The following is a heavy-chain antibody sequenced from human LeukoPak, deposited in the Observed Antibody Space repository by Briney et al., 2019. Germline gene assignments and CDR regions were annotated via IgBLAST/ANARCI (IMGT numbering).Heavy chain of an antibody. CDR1: GYTFTSYG. CDR3: ARGFDCSSTSCPFITGTLFQDYYYYGMDV. V-gene: IGHV1-18*01. J-gene: IGHJ6*02. CDR2: ISAYNGNT. D-gene: IGHD2-2*01. Sequence: GASVKVSCKASGYTFTSYGISWVRQAPGQGLEWMGWISAYNGNTNYAQKFQGRVTITADESTSTAYMELSSLRSEDTAVYYCARGFDCSSTSCPFITGTLFQDYYYYGMDVWGQGTTVTVSS.